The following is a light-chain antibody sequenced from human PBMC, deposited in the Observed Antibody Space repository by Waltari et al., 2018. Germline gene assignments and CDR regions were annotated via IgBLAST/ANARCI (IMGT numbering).Light chain of an antibody. Sequence: QSVLTQPPSASGTPGQRVTISCSGGASNIGSNAVNWYQHLLGAAPKLVILNNSRRPSGISDRFSGSTSGASASLAISGLQSDDEADYYCASWDGSLAAYVFGGGTKVTV. J-gene: IGLJ1*01. V-gene: IGLV1-44*01. CDR1: ASNIGSNA. CDR3: ASWDGSLAAYV. CDR2: NNS.